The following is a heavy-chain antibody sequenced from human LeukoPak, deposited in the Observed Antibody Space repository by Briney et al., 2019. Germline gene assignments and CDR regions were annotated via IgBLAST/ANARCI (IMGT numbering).Heavy chain of an antibody. CDR1: GYSFTRDW. Sequence: GESLKISCKGSGYSFTRDWIGWVRQMPGKGLEWMGIIYPGHSDTRYSPSFQGQVTISADKSISTAYLQWSSLKASDTAMYYRARRDGDTLTKFDPWGQGTLVTVSS. J-gene: IGHJ5*02. CDR2: IYPGHSDT. CDR3: ARRDGDTLTKFDP. D-gene: IGHD3-9*01. V-gene: IGHV5-51*01.